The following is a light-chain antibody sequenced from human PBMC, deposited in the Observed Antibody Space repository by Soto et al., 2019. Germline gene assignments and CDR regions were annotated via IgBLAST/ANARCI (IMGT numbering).Light chain of an antibody. Sequence: MVLPQSPATLSVSAGGRVTLSCRASQSVRSYLAWYQQKPGQAPRLLIYGASNRATGIPDRFSGTGSGTDFTLTISRMEPEDFAVYYCQQYGSSGTFGQGTKVDIK. CDR1: QSVRSY. V-gene: IGKV3-20*01. CDR2: GAS. J-gene: IGKJ1*01. CDR3: QQYGSSGT.